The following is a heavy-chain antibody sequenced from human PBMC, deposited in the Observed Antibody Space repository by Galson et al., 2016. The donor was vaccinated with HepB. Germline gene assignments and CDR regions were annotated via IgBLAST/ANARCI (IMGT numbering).Heavy chain of an antibody. Sequence: ETLSLTCTVSGGSISTYYWSWIRQPPGKGLEWIGYIYYSGSTNYNPSLKSRVTMSVVTSKNQFSLKLNSVTAADTAVYYCARREMGSNALDMWGHGTMVTVSS. CDR2: IYYSGST. CDR1: GGSISTYY. CDR3: ARREMGSNALDM. J-gene: IGHJ3*02. V-gene: IGHV4-59*12. D-gene: IGHD5-24*01.